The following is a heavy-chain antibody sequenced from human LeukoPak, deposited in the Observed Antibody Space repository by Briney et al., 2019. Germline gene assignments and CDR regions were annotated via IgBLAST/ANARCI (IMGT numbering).Heavy chain of an antibody. Sequence: GGSLRLSCAASGFTFSSYSINWVRQAPGKGLEWASSISSSSSYIYYADSVKGRFTISRDNAKNSLYLQMNSLRAEDTAVYYCARRTPLDYYDSSGYYSTNTIDYWGQGTLVTVSS. J-gene: IGHJ4*02. CDR3: ARRTPLDYYDSSGYYSTNTIDY. D-gene: IGHD3-22*01. CDR1: GFTFSSYS. V-gene: IGHV3-21*01. CDR2: ISSSSSYI.